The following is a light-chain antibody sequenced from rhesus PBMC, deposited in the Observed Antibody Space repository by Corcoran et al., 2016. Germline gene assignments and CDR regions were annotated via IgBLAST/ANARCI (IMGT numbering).Light chain of an antibody. CDR1: SSDIGGYTY. CDR3: CSYTTSSTYI. Sequence: SAPTQPPSVSGSPGQSVTISCTGTSSDIGGYTYVSWYQQHPGQAPKLRIYGVSYRPSGVSDRFSGSKSGNTASLTISGLQAEDEADYYCCSYTTSSTYIFGAGTRLTVL. CDR2: GVS. J-gene: IGLJ1*01. V-gene: IGLV2S7*01.